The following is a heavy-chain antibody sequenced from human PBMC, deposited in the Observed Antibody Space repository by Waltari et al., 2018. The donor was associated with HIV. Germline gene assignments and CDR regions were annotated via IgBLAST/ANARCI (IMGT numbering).Heavy chain of an antibody. CDR2: MNPSTGDT. Sequence: QVQLVQSGAEVKKPGASVKVSCKTSGYTFTNYDINWVRQATGQGLEWMGWMNPSTGDTGYAQKFQGRVTMTTNTSITTAYMELNILTSEDTAIYYCARGPQYSSTWDFWGQGTLVTVSS. CDR3: ARGPQYSSTWDF. D-gene: IGHD2-2*01. CDR1: GYTFTNYD. V-gene: IGHV1-8*01. J-gene: IGHJ4*02.